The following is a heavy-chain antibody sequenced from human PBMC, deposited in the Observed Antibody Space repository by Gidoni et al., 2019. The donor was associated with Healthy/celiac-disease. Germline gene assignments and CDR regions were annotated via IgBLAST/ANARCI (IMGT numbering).Heavy chain of an antibody. V-gene: IGHV1-46*03. CDR1: GYTFTSYY. CDR3: ARGINSGSEQGGSYGMDV. Sequence: QVQLVQSGAEVKKPGASVKVSCKASGYTFTSYYMHWVRQAPGQGLGWMGIINPSGGSTSYAQKFQGRVTMTRDTSTSTVYRELSSLGSEDTAVYYCARGINSGSEQGGSYGMDVWGQGTTVTVSS. D-gene: IGHD1-26*01. J-gene: IGHJ6*02. CDR2: INPSGGST.